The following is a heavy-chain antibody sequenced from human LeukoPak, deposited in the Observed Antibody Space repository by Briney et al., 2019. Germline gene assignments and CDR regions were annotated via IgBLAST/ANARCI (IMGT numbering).Heavy chain of an antibody. D-gene: IGHD3-22*01. CDR3: AKDQVGYYDSSGYYSSPGDY. V-gene: IGHV3-30*02. Sequence: GGSLRLSCAASGFTFTSYGMDWVRQAPGKGLEWVAFIRYDGSNKYYADSVKGRFTISRDNSKNTLDLQMNSLRAEDTAVYYCAKDQVGYYDSSGYYSSPGDYWGQGTLVTVSS. CDR2: IRYDGSNK. CDR1: GFTFTSYG. J-gene: IGHJ4*02.